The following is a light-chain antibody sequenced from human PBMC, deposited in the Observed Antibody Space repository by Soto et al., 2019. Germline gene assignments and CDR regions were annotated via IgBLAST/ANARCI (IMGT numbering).Light chain of an antibody. CDR1: QGISSY. CDR3: HQSYSYPVA. CDR2: AAS. J-gene: IGKJ1*01. Sequence: AIRMTQSPSSLSASTGDRVTITCRASQGISSYLAWYQQKPGKAPKLLIYAASTLQSGVPSRFSGSGSGTDFTLTISCLQSEDFATYYCHQSYSYPVAFGQGTKVEIK. V-gene: IGKV1-8*01.